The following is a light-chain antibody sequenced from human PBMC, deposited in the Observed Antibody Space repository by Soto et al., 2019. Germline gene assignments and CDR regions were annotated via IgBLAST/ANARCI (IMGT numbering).Light chain of an antibody. V-gene: IGKV3-15*01. CDR1: QSVSRN. J-gene: IGKJ1*01. CDR2: GAS. CDR3: QQYNDRPGT. Sequence: EIVMTQSPATLSVSPGERATLSCRASQSVSRNLAWFQQKPGQAPRLLIYGASTRATGIPVRFSGSGSGTEFTLTISSRQSEDFAVYYCQQYNDRPGTFGQGTKVEIK.